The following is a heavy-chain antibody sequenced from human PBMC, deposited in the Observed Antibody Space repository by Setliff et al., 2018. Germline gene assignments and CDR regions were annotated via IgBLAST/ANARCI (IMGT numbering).Heavy chain of an antibody. Sequence: AGGSLRLSCAASGFTFDDYAMTWVRQAPGKGLEWVSGINWNGGSIGYADSVKGRFTISRDNAKNSLYLLMNSLRAEDTALYYCARDGYPGTSWGQGTLVTVSS. D-gene: IGHD2-2*03. CDR3: ARDGYPGTS. CDR2: INWNGGSI. CDR1: GFTFDDYA. J-gene: IGHJ5*02. V-gene: IGHV3-20*04.